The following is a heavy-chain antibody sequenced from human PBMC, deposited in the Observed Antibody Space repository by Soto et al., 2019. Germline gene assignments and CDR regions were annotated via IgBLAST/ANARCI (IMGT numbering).Heavy chain of an antibody. Sequence: EVQLVESGGGLVQPGGSLRLSCAASGFNFRTYWMSWVRQAPGKGLEWVANIKEDGSDKYYVDSVKGRLPVSRDNAKNLLYLQLNSLSAEDTAVYYCAIGGFSYGPKGAVFDHWGQGSLVTVSS. D-gene: IGHD5-18*01. CDR3: AIGGFSYGPKGAVFDH. V-gene: IGHV3-7*03. CDR1: GFNFRTYW. CDR2: IKEDGSDK. J-gene: IGHJ4*02.